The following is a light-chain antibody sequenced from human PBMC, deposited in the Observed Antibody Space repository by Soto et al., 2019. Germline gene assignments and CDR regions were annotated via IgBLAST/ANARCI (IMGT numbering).Light chain of an antibody. J-gene: IGKJ1*01. CDR1: QGISNY. V-gene: IGKV1-27*01. CDR3: QQYITYST. CDR2: AAS. Sequence: DIQMTQSPSSLSTSVGDRVTITCRASQGISNYLAWYQQKPGKVPKLLIYAASTLQSGVPSRFSGSGSGTEFTLTITSLQTDDFATYYCQQYITYSTFGQGTRVEIE.